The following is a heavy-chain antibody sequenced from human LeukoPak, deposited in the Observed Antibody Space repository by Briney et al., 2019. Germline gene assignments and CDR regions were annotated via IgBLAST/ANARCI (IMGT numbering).Heavy chain of an antibody. Sequence: ASVKVSCKASGYTFTSYYMHWVRQAPGKGLEWMGGFDPEDGETIYAQKFQGRVTMTEDTSTDTAYMELSSLRSEDTAVYYCATDFATEHDSSGYYYNYWGQGTLVTVSS. CDR2: FDPEDGET. D-gene: IGHD3-22*01. CDR1: GYTFTSYY. V-gene: IGHV1-24*01. CDR3: ATDFATEHDSSGYYYNY. J-gene: IGHJ4*02.